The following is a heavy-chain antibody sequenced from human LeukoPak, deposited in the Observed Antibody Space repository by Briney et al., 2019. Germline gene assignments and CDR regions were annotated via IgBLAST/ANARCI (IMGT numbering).Heavy chain of an antibody. CDR2: IYYSGST. Sequence: SETLSLTCTVSGGSISNHYWSWIRQPPGKGLEWIGSIYYSGSTYYNPSLKSRVTISVDTSKNQFSLKLSSVTAADTAVYYCARERYYYGSGSYYKGYWFDPWGQGTLVTVSS. D-gene: IGHD3-10*01. V-gene: IGHV4-59*05. J-gene: IGHJ5*02. CDR1: GGSISNHY. CDR3: ARERYYYGSGSYYKGYWFDP.